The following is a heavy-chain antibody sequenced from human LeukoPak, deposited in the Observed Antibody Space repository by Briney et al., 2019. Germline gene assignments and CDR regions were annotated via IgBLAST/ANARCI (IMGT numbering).Heavy chain of an antibody. CDR2: ISSLSGTI. CDR3: AKDGEEYYDILTGYYPRLYYMDV. Sequence: GGSLRLSCAASGFTFSTYSMNWVRQAPGKGLEWISCISSLSGTITYADSVKGRFTISRDNSKNPLSLQMNSLRAEETAVYCCAKDGEEYYDILTGYYPRLYYMDVWGKGITVTISS. CDR1: GFTFSTYS. V-gene: IGHV3-48*01. D-gene: IGHD3-9*01. J-gene: IGHJ6*03.